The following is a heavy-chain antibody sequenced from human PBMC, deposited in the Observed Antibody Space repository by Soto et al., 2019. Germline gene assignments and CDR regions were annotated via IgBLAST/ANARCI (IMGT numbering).Heavy chain of an antibody. CDR1: GYTFTGYD. J-gene: IGHJ3*02. CDR2: MNPHSGNT. D-gene: IGHD2-21*01. Sequence: QVQLVQSGAEVKKPGASVKVSCKASGYTFTGYDINWVRQATGQWLEWMGWMNPHSGNTNYAQKFQGRVTMTTNTSISTAYIELISLRFKYTVMDYCWRVRVRIGVDIWGQGTMVTVSS. V-gene: IGHV1-8*02. CDR3: WRVRVRIGVDI.